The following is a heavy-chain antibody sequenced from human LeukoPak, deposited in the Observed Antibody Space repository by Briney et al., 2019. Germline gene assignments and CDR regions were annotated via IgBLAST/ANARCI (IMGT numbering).Heavy chain of an antibody. CDR1: GYTFTGYY. D-gene: IGHD6-19*01. CDR3: ARLEIAVAGTDY. CDR2: INPNSGGT. J-gene: IGHJ4*02. Sequence: ASVKVSCKASGYTFTGYYMHWVRQAPGQGLEWMGWINPNSGGTNYAQKFQGRVTMTRDTSIRTAYMELSRLRSDDTAVYYCARLEIAVAGTDYWGQGTLVTVSS. V-gene: IGHV1-2*02.